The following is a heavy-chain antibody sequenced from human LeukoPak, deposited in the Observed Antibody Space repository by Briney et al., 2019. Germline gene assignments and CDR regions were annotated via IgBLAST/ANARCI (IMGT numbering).Heavy chain of an antibody. CDR1: GFTFDDFA. CDR2: ISWDGSNT. CDR3: AKDYYPHHIVVVTANAFDS. J-gene: IGHJ3*02. V-gene: IGHV3-43D*03. D-gene: IGHD2-21*02. Sequence: PGGSLRLSCAASGFTFDDFAMHWVRQAPGKGLEWVSVISWDGSNTYYADSVKGRFTISRDNSKNSLYLQMNSLRAEDTALYYCAKDYYPHHIVVVTANAFDSWGQGTMVAVSS.